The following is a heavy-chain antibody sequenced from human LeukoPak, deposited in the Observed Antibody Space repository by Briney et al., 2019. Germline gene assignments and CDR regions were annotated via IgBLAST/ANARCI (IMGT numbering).Heavy chain of an antibody. CDR2: INPNSGGT. CDR1: GYTFTDYY. Sequence: GASVQVSFQSSGYTFTDYYMHWVRQAPGQGREWMGWINPNSGGTNYAQKFQGRVTMTRDTSISTAYMELSRLRSDDTAVYYCARGLYYYGMDVWGQGTTDTVSS. CDR3: ARGLYYYGMDV. V-gene: IGHV1-2*02. J-gene: IGHJ6*01.